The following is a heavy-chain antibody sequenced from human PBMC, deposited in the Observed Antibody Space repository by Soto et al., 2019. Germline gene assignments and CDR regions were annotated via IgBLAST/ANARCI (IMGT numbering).Heavy chain of an antibody. V-gene: IGHV1-69*01. Sequence: QVQLVQSGAEVKKPGSSVKVSCNASGGTFSSYAISWVRQAPGQGLEWMGGIIPIFGTANYAQKFQGRVTITADESTSTAYMELSSLRSEDTAVYYCARDLSRIADRLSSYYYYGMDVWGQGTTVTVSS. CDR2: IIPIFGTA. CDR3: ARDLSRIADRLSSYYYYGMDV. CDR1: GGTFSSYA. J-gene: IGHJ6*02. D-gene: IGHD6-6*01.